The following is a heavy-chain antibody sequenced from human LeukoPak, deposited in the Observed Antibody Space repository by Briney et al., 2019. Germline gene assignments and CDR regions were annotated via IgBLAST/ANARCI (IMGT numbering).Heavy chain of an antibody. J-gene: IGHJ6*03. Sequence: GGSLRLSXAASGFIFSSYWMTWIRQAQGKGLEWVANIKQHGSEKYYVDSVKGRFTISRDNAKNSLYLQMNSLRAEDTAVYYCARVRGDYYMDVWGKGTTVTVSS. CDR3: ARVRGDYYMDV. D-gene: IGHD4-17*01. CDR1: GFIFSSYW. V-gene: IGHV3-7*01. CDR2: IKQHGSEK.